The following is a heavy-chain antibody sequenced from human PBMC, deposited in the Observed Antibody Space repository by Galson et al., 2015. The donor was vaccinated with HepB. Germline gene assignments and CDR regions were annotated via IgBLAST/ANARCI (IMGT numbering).Heavy chain of an antibody. Sequence: SVKVSCKASGYTFTSYYMHWVRQAPGQGLEWMGIINPSGGSTSYAQKFQGRVTMTRDTSTSTVYMELSSLRSEDTAVYYCEVVIIKGYYHMDVWGKGTTVTVSS. CDR3: EVVIIKGYYHMDV. J-gene: IGHJ6*03. CDR2: INPSGGST. CDR1: GYTFTSYY. D-gene: IGHD3-3*01. V-gene: IGHV1-46*01.